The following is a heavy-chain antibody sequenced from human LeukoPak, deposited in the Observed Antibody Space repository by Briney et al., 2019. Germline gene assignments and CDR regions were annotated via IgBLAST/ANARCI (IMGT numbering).Heavy chain of an antibody. Sequence: PGGSLRLSCAASGFTFRNYAMSWVRQAPGKGLEWVSGISGGGASTYDADSVKARFTITRDNSANVLYLHMNSLSAEDTAVYYCAKEAEKAVGYQIDSWGQGTLVTVSS. CDR3: AKEAEKAVGYQIDS. D-gene: IGHD4-23*01. CDR1: GFTFRNYA. V-gene: IGHV3-23*01. CDR2: ISGGGAST. J-gene: IGHJ4*02.